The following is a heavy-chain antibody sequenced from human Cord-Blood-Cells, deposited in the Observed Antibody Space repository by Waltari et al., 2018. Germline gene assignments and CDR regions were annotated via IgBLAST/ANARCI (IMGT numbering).Heavy chain of an antibody. CDR3: ARQGSSLDY. CDR1: GGSISSSSYY. Sequence: QLQLQESGPGLVKPSETLSLTCTVPGGSISSSSYYWGWSRQPPGQGLEWIGSIYYSGSTYYNPSLKSRVTISVDTSKNQFSLKLSSVTAADTAVYYCARQGSSLDYWGQGTLVTVSS. J-gene: IGHJ4*02. D-gene: IGHD6-13*01. CDR2: IYYSGST. V-gene: IGHV4-39*01.